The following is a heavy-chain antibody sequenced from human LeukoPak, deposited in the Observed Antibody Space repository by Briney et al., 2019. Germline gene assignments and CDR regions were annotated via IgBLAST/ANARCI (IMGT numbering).Heavy chain of an antibody. CDR1: GFTFSNYG. CDR3: ANNFDY. Sequence: GGSLRLSCVASGFTFSNYGMHWVRQAPGKGLEWVAVIWYDGCDKYYADSVKGRFIISRDNSKNTLYLQMNSLRAEDTAVYYCANNFDYWGQGTLVTVSS. J-gene: IGHJ4*02. CDR2: IWYDGCDK. V-gene: IGHV3-33*06.